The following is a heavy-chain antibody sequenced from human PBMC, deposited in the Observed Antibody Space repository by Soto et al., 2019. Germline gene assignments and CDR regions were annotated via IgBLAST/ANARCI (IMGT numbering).Heavy chain of an antibody. CDR3: AKGRAMIVVGPFDY. D-gene: IGHD3-22*01. Sequence: GGSLRLSCAASGFTFSSYGMHWVRQAPGKGLEWVAVISYDGSNKYYADSVKGRLTISRDNSKNTLYLQMNSLRAEDTAVYYCAKGRAMIVVGPFDYWGQGTLVTVSS. CDR2: ISYDGSNK. J-gene: IGHJ4*02. CDR1: GFTFSSYG. V-gene: IGHV3-30*18.